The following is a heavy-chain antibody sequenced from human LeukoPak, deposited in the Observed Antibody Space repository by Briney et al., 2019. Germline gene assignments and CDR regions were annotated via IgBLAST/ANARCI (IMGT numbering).Heavy chain of an antibody. Sequence: SETLSLTCTVSGGSISTYYWNWMRQPPGKGLEGIWYLYNSGSTNYNPSLKSRLTISVDMSKNQLSLKLSSVTAADTAVYYCARGVTSPLDAFDICGQGTMVTVSS. J-gene: IGHJ3*02. V-gene: IGHV4-59*01. D-gene: IGHD1-26*01. CDR1: GGSISTYY. CDR2: LYNSGST. CDR3: ARGVTSPLDAFDI.